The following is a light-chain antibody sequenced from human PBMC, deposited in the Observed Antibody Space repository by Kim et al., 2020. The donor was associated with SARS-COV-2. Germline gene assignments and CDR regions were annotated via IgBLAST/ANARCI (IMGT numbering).Light chain of an antibody. CDR2: KAS. V-gene: IGKV1-5*03. Sequence: DIQMTQSPSTLSASVGDRVTITCRASQSISICLAWYQQKPGKAPKLLIYKASSLESGVPSRFSGSGSGTEFTLTITSLQPDDFATYNCQQNNINTPSFSEGTKVDIK. CDR3: QQNNINTPS. CDR1: QSISIC. J-gene: IGKJ1*01.